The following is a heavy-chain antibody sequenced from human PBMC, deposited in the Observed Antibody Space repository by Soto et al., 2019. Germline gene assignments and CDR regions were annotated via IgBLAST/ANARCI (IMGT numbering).Heavy chain of an antibody. CDR3: AQSKELGVSAPDP. Sequence: EVQLVESGGGLVQPGGSLRLSCAASGFTVNSNSMSWVRQAPGKGLEWVSVIYTGDSTYYVDSVKDRFTISRDSSKNTLYLQMNSLRVEDTAVYYCAQSKELGVSAPDPWGQGTLVTVSS. J-gene: IGHJ5*02. CDR2: IYTGDST. V-gene: IGHV3-66*01. CDR1: GFTVNSNS. D-gene: IGHD1-26*01.